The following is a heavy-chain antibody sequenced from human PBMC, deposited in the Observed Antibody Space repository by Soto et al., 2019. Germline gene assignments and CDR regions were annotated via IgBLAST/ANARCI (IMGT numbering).Heavy chain of an antibody. CDR2: FYYSGTT. CDR1: GGSISSTSYY. D-gene: IGHD2-2*01. V-gene: IGHV4-39*01. CDR3: ARLHGYCISSSCHGHYAMDV. J-gene: IGHJ6*01. Sequence: PSETLSLTCTVSGGSISSTSYYWVWIRQPPGKGLEWIGSFYYSGTTYYNPSLKSRVTISVDTSKNQFSLKVTSVTAADTAVYYCARLHGYCISSSCHGHYAMDVWGQGTTVTVSS.